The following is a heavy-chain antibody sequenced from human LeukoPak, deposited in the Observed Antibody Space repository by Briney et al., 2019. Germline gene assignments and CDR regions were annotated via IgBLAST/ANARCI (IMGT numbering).Heavy chain of an antibody. CDR2: ISSSSSYI. D-gene: IGHD6-13*01. V-gene: IGHV3-21*01. Sequence: GGSLRLSCSASGFTFSSYSMNWVRQAPGKGLEGVSSISSSSSYIYYADSVKGGFTISRDNAKNSMDLQMNSLRAEDTAVYYCARDMDVAAAGTFDPWGQGTLVTVSS. CDR1: GFTFSSYS. CDR3: ARDMDVAAAGTFDP. J-gene: IGHJ5*02.